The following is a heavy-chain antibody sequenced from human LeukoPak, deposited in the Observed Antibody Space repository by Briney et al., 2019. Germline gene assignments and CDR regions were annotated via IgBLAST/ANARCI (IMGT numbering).Heavy chain of an antibody. CDR3: ARDPHPRWERTGWFDP. Sequence: GASVKVSCKASGYTFTSYYIHWVRQAPGQGLEWMGIINPSGGSTYYTQKFQGRLTMTRDMSTSTVYMELSSLRVEDTAVYYCARDPHPRWERTGWFDPWGQGTLVTVSS. CDR2: INPSGGST. V-gene: IGHV1-46*01. CDR1: GYTFTSYY. D-gene: IGHD1-26*01. J-gene: IGHJ5*02.